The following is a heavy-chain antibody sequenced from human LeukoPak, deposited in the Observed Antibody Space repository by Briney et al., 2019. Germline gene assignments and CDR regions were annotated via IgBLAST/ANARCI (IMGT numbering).Heavy chain of an antibody. D-gene: IGHD6-6*01. J-gene: IGHJ3*02. V-gene: IGHV4-30-2*01. CDR2: IYDSGST. Sequence: SETLSLTCTVSGGSISSGGYYWSWIRQPPGKGLEWIGFIYDSGSTSYNSSLKSRVAISVDRSKNQFSLKLSSVTAADTAVYYCARDQPDYSSSSGAFDIWGQGTMVTVSS. CDR1: GGSISSGGYY. CDR3: ARDQPDYSSSSGAFDI.